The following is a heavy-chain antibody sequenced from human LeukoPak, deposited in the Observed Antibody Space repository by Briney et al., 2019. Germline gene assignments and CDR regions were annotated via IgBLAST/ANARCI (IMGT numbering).Heavy chain of an antibody. CDR2: INWNGGST. CDR3: ARGVVVTATAAFDY. CDR1: GFTFSSYG. V-gene: IGHV3-20*04. J-gene: IGHJ4*02. D-gene: IGHD2-21*02. Sequence: PGGSLRLSCAASGFTFSSYGMSWVRQAPGKGLEWVSGINWNGGSTGYADSVKGRFTISRDNAKNSLYLQMNSLRAEDTALYYCARGVVVTATAAFDYWGQGTLVTVSS.